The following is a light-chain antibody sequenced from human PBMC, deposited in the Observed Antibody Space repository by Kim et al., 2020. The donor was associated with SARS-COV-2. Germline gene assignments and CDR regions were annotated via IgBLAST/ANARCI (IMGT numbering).Light chain of an antibody. Sequence: EIVLTQSPATLSLSPGERATLSCRASQSVSSYLAWYQQKPGQAPRLLIYDASNRTTGIPARFSGSGSGTDVTLTISSLEPEDFAVYYCQQRSSWPPYTFGQGTKLEI. CDR1: QSVSSY. V-gene: IGKV3-11*01. J-gene: IGKJ2*01. CDR3: QQRSSWPPYT. CDR2: DAS.